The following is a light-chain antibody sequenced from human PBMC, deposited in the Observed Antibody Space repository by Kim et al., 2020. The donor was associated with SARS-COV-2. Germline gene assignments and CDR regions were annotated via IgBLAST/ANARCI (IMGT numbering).Light chain of an antibody. Sequence: QEVTISCAVRSSNISRGYDVHWDQHLPGTAPKLLIYGNSNRPSGVPDRFSGSKSGTSASLAITGLQAEDETDYYCQAYDSSLSGLVFGGGTQLTVL. CDR2: GNS. CDR3: QAYDSSLSGLV. V-gene: IGLV1-40*01. CDR1: SSNISRGYD. J-gene: IGLJ2*01.